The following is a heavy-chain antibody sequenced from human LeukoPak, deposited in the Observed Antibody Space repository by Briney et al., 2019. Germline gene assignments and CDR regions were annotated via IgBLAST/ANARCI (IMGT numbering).Heavy chain of an antibody. D-gene: IGHD1-26*01. J-gene: IGHJ3*02. CDR3: ARELREHGAFDI. V-gene: IGHV3-53*01. CDR2: IYSGGST. Sequence: PGGSLRLSCAASGFTVSTNYMSWVRQAPVKGLEWVSEIYSGGSTYYAASVKGRFSISRDTSKNTVYLQMNSLRAEDTAVYYCARELREHGAFDIWGQGTKVTVSS. CDR1: GFTVSTNY.